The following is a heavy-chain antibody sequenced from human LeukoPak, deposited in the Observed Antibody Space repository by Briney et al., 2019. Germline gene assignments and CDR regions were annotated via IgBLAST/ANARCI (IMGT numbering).Heavy chain of an antibody. Sequence: GGSLRLPCAASGFTFSSYAMHWVRQAPGKGLEWVAVISYDGSNKYYADSVKGRFTISRDNSKNTLYLQMNSLRAEDTAFYYCARVPGYDSSGYFDYWGQGTLVTVSS. V-gene: IGHV3-30*04. CDR1: GFTFSSYA. CDR3: ARVPGYDSSGYFDY. CDR2: ISYDGSNK. J-gene: IGHJ4*02. D-gene: IGHD3-22*01.